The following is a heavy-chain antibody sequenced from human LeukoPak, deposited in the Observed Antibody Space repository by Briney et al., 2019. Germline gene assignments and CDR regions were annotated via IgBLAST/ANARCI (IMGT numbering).Heavy chain of an antibody. Sequence: GGSLRLSCAASGLTFSSYWMHWVRQAPGKGLVWVSRINSDGSITNYADSVKGRFTISRDNAKNTLYLQMNSLRAEDTAVYYCTRWGRGDVDYWGQGTLVTVSS. J-gene: IGHJ4*02. CDR3: TRWGRGDVDY. CDR1: GLTFSSYW. D-gene: IGHD3-10*01. V-gene: IGHV3-74*01. CDR2: INSDGSIT.